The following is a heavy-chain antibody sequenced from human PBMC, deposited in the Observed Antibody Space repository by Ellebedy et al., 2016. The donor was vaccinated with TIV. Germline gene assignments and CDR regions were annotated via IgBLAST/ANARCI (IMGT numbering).Heavy chain of an antibody. CDR2: ISGSGGST. CDR1: GFTFSSYA. Sequence: GESLKISXAASGFTFSSYAMSWVRQAPGKGLEWVSAISGSGGSTYYADSVKGRFTISRDNAKNSLYLQMNSLRAEDTAVYYCARDYAVAGFYYYYGMDVWGQGTTVTVSS. D-gene: IGHD6-19*01. V-gene: IGHV3-23*01. J-gene: IGHJ6*02. CDR3: ARDYAVAGFYYYYGMDV.